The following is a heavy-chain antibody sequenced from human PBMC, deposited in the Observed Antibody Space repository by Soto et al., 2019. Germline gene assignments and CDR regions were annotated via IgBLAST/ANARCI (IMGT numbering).Heavy chain of an antibody. CDR3: ARCQRRGRRGGCSL. J-gene: IGHJ4*02. CDR2: VYYRGRS. CDR1: GGSVASSSYS. Sequence: SETPYLTCTVSGGSVASSSYSCAWIRQSPGKGLEWIGSVYYRGRSYSKSSVKSRVTISVDTSKNQFSLNLNSVTAADTAVYYCARCQRRGRRGGCSLWAQGTPVTGSS. D-gene: IGHD2-15*01. V-gene: IGHV4-39*01.